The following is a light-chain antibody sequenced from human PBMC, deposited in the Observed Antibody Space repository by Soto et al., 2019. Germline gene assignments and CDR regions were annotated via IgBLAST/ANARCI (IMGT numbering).Light chain of an antibody. CDR2: DAS. CDR1: QSISNR. CDR3: QQYESYSPWT. V-gene: IGKV1-5*01. J-gene: IGKJ1*01. Sequence: TPPPSTARARVGHSAITCSSQSISNRLAWYQQKPGKAPTLLIYDASTLQSGVPSRYSGSGSGTEFTLTISNMQPDDFATYYCQQYESYSPWTFGQGTKVDIK.